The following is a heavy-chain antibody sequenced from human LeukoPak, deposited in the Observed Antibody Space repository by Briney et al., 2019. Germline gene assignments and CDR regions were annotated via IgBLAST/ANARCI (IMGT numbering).Heavy chain of an antibody. CDR3: ARVPLGAYYFDS. J-gene: IGHJ4*02. CDR1: GFTFSSYA. Sequence: GRSLRLSCVASGFTFSSYAMHWVRQAPGKGLEWVAVISYDGSNQYYADSVKGRFTLSRDNSKNTLYLQTNNLRAEDTAVYYCARVPLGAYYFDSWGQGTLVTVSS. CDR2: ISYDGSNQ. V-gene: IGHV3-30-3*01. D-gene: IGHD3-16*01.